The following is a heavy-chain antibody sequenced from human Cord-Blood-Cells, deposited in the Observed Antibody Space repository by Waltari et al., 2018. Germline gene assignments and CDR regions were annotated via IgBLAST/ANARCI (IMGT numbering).Heavy chain of an antibody. Sequence: QVQLVESGGGVVQPGRSLRLSCAASGFTFSSYAMHWVRQAQGKGLEWVAVISYDGSNKYYADSVKGRFTISRDNSKNTLYLQMNSLRAEDTAVYYCARVSSINAFDIWGQGTMVTDSS. J-gene: IGHJ3*02. CDR1: GFTFSSYA. CDR2: ISYDGSNK. D-gene: IGHD2-21*01. V-gene: IGHV3-30*04. CDR3: ARVSSINAFDI.